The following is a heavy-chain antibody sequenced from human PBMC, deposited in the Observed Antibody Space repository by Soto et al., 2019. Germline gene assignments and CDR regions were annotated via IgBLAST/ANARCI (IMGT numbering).Heavy chain of an antibody. CDR1: GGSISSYY. Sequence: QVQLQESGPGLVKPSETLSLTCTVSGGSISSYYWSWIRQPPGKGLEWIGYIYYRGSTNYNPSLKCRVTISVHTSKNQFTLKLSSVTAADTAVYYCASRYEYSFDYWGQGTLVTVSS. D-gene: IGHD5-12*01. CDR3: ASRYEYSFDY. CDR2: IYYRGST. V-gene: IGHV4-59*08. J-gene: IGHJ4*02.